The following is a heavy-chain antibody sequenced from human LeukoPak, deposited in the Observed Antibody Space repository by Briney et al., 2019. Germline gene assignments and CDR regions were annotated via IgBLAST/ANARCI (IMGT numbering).Heavy chain of an antibody. D-gene: IGHD6-19*01. V-gene: IGHV3-30*18. CDR2: ISYDGSNK. J-gene: IGHJ4*02. CDR3: AKDSVAGTEMYYFDY. Sequence: GGSLRLSCAASGFTFSSYGMHWVRQAPGKGLEWVAVISYDGSNKYYADSVKGRFTISRDNSKNTLYLQMNSLRAEDTAVYYCAKDSVAGTEMYYFDYWGQGTLATVSS. CDR1: GFTFSSYG.